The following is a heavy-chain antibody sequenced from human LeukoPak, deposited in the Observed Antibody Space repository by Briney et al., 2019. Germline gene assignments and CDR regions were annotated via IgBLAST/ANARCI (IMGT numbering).Heavy chain of an antibody. J-gene: IGHJ4*02. CDR2: ISYDGSNK. CDR1: GFTFSSYA. D-gene: IGHD5-18*01. Sequence: GGSLRLSCAASGFTFSSYAMHWVRQAPGKGLEWVAVISYDGSNKYYADSVKGRFTISRDNSKNTLYLQMNSLRAEDTAVYYCARGQGGYSYGHENYFDYWGQGTLVTVSS. CDR3: ARGQGGYSYGHENYFDY. V-gene: IGHV3-30*04.